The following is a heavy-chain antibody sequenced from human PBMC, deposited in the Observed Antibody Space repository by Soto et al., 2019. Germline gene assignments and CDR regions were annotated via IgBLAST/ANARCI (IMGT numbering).Heavy chain of an antibody. D-gene: IGHD3-16*01. CDR1: GFTFSSYT. V-gene: IGHV3-23*01. CDR2: ISGSGSST. CDR3: AKAGGIDY. Sequence: GSLRLSCAASGFTFSSYTMSWVRQAPGKGLEWVSTISGSGSSTYSADSVKGRFTISRDNSKNTLYLQMNSLRVEDTAIYYCAKAGGIDYGGQGTRVTVSS. J-gene: IGHJ4*02.